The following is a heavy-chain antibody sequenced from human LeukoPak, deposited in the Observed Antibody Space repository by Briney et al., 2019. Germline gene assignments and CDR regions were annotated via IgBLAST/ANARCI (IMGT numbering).Heavy chain of an antibody. CDR1: GSTFGGYA. CDR2: IRSKAYGGTT. Sequence: GGSLRLSCTTSGSTFGGYALSWVRQAPGKGLEWVGFIRSKAYGGTTEYAASVKGRFTISRDDSKSIAYLQMNSLKTEDTAVYYCTRDRAYYYDSSGYYYCYFWGQGTLVTVSS. CDR3: TRDRAYYYDSSGYYYCYF. D-gene: IGHD3-22*01. V-gene: IGHV3-49*04. J-gene: IGHJ4*02.